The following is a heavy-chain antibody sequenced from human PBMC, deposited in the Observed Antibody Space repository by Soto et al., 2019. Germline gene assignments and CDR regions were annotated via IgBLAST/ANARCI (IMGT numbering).Heavy chain of an antibody. J-gene: IGHJ6*02. D-gene: IGHD5-18*01. CDR2: ISSTSTYI. CDR3: PRPGKGIPNYYGMDV. CDR1: GFTFSGYA. V-gene: IGHV3-21*01. Sequence: PGGSLRLSCEASGFTFSGYAMNWVRLAPGKGLEWVSSISSTSTYIYYADSMKGRFTIFRDNAKNSLSLQMNSLRVEDTAVYYCPRPGKGIPNYYGMDVWGQGTTVTVSS.